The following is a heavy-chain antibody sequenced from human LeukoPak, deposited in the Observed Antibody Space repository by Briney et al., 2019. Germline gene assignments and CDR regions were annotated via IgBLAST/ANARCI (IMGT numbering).Heavy chain of an antibody. J-gene: IGHJ3*02. D-gene: IGHD3-22*01. CDR1: GGSISSGGYS. CDR3: ARVNYYDSSGAPGAFDI. Sequence: PSQTLSLTCAVSGGSISSGGYSWSWIRQPPGKGLEWIGYIYHSGSTYYNPSLKSRVTISVDRSKNQFSLKLSSVTAADTAVHYCARVNYYDSSGAPGAFDIWGQGAMVTVSS. V-gene: IGHV4-30-2*01. CDR2: IYHSGST.